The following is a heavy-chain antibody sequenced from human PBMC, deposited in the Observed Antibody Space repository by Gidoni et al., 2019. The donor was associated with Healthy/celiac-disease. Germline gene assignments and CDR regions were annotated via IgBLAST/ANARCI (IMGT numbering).Heavy chain of an antibody. J-gene: IGHJ4*02. CDR3: TRRTLAYCGGDCPAADY. CDR2: IRSKAYGGTT. V-gene: IGHV3-49*05. Sequence: EVQLVESGGGLVKPGRSLRLSCTASGFTFGDWAVSWFRQAPGKGLEWVGFIRSKAYGGTTEYAASVKGRFTISRDDSKSIAYLQMNSLKTEDTAVYYCTRRTLAYCGGDCPAADYWGQGTLVTVSS. D-gene: IGHD2-21*02. CDR1: GFTFGDWA.